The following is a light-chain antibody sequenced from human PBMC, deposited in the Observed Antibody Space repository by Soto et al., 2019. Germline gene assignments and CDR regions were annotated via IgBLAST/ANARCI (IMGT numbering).Light chain of an antibody. J-gene: IGKJ4*01. Sequence: DIQMTQSPSTLSASVGDRVTITCRASQSIRTWLAWYQQKPGKAPKVLIYKASSLESGVPSRFSGSGSGIEFTLTISSLEPDDFATYYCQQYKSYFTFGGGTKVEIK. CDR1: QSIRTW. V-gene: IGKV1-5*03. CDR3: QQYKSYFT. CDR2: KAS.